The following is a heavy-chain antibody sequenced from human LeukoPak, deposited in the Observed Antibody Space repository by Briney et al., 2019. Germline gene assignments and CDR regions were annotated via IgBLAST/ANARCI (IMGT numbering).Heavy chain of an antibody. CDR2: INHSGST. V-gene: IGHV4-34*01. Sequence: SETLSLTCAVYGGSFSGYYWSWIRQPPGKGLEWIGEINHSGSTNYNPSLKSRVTISVDTSKNQFSLKLSSVTAADTAVYYCALLWFGNWFDPWVQGTLVTVSS. CDR1: GGSFSGYY. J-gene: IGHJ5*02. D-gene: IGHD3-10*01. CDR3: ALLWFGNWFDP.